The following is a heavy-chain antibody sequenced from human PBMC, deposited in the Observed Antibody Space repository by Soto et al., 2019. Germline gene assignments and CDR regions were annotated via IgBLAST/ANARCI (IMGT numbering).Heavy chain of an antibody. CDR3: ARQGYRSSWAPGDF. CDR2: IYPEDSHT. Sequence: EVQLVQSGAEVKDPGGSLKISCKVSGYRFTDYWIGWLRQMPGKGLEWMGVIYPEDSHTRYSPSFQGQVTISADKSISTAYLHWTSLKASDTAIYYCARQGYRSSWAPGDFWGQGTLVTVSS. D-gene: IGHD6-13*01. J-gene: IGHJ4*02. CDR1: GYRFTDYW. V-gene: IGHV5-51*01.